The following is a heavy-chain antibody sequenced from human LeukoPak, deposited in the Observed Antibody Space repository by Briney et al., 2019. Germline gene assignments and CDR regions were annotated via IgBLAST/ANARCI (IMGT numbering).Heavy chain of an antibody. CDR1: GFTFDDYA. D-gene: IGHD2-2*01. CDR3: AKDTSYAAYWYFDL. V-gene: IGHV3-9*01. Sequence: LPGGSLRLSCAASGFTFDDYAMHWVRQAPGKGLEWVSGISWNSGSIGYADSVKGRFTITRDNAKNSLYLQMNSLRAEDTALYYCAKDTSYAAYWYFDLWGRGTLVTVSS. J-gene: IGHJ2*01. CDR2: ISWNSGSI.